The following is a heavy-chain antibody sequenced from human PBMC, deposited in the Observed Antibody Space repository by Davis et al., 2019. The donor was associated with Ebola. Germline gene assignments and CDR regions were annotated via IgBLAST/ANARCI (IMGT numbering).Heavy chain of an antibody. J-gene: IGHJ4*02. Sequence: MPSETLSLTCTVSGGSISSTSHYWGWIRQPPGKGLQWIGSIYYSGSTYYNPSLKSRVTISVDTSKNQFSLKLTSVTAADTAVYYCARGPSYYYDSSGYFDYWGQGTLVTVSS. CDR1: GGSISSTSHY. CDR2: IYYSGST. V-gene: IGHV4-39*01. CDR3: ARGPSYYYDSSGYFDY. D-gene: IGHD3-22*01.